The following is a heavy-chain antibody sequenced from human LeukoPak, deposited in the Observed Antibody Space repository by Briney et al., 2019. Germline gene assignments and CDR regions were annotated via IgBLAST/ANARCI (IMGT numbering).Heavy chain of an antibody. CDR2: ISPGGGTT. Sequence: GGSLRLSCAVSGFAFGSEAMSWVRQSPARGLEWVASISPGGGTTYYADYVKGRFTISRDNSKNSLFVQMNSLRAEDTAVYYCAKDGRYSYGLFDYWGQGTLVTVSS. J-gene: IGHJ4*02. CDR1: GFAFGSEA. CDR3: AKDGRYSYGLFDY. D-gene: IGHD5-18*01. V-gene: IGHV3-23*01.